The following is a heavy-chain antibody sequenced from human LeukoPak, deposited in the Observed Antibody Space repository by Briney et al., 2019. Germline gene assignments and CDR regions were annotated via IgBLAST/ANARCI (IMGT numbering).Heavy chain of an antibody. CDR3: ARDHRITMVRGVNLVDY. Sequence: GRSLRLSCAASGFTFSSYGMHWVRQAPGKGLEWVAVISYDGSNKYYADSVKGRFTISRDNSKNTLYLQMNSLRAEDTAVYYCARDHRITMVRGVNLVDYWGQGTLVTVSS. CDR2: ISYDGSNK. V-gene: IGHV3-30*03. CDR1: GFTFSSYG. J-gene: IGHJ4*02. D-gene: IGHD3-10*01.